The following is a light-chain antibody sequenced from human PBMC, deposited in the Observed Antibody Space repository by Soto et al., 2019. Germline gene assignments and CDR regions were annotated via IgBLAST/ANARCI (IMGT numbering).Light chain of an antibody. CDR3: SSYTSSSTLL. Sequence: QSALTQPASVSGSPGQSITISCTGTSSDVGTYNYVSWYQHHPGKAPKLMIYDVSNRPSGVSNRSSGSKSGNTASLTISGLQAEDEADYYCSSYTSSSTLLFGGGTKLTVL. CDR1: SSDVGTYNY. CDR2: DVS. J-gene: IGLJ2*01. V-gene: IGLV2-14*03.